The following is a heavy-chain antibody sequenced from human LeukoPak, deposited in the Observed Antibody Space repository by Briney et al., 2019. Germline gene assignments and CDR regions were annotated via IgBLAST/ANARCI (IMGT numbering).Heavy chain of an antibody. J-gene: IGHJ4*02. V-gene: IGHV1-18*01. Sequence: ASVKVSCKASGYTFTSYGISWVRQAPGQGLEWMGWIGAYNGNTNYAQKLQGRVTMTTDTSTSTAYMELRSLRSDDTAVYYCARGTYYYDSSGYPRGLRPPDYWGQGTLVTVSS. CDR2: IGAYNGNT. CDR1: GYTFTSYG. D-gene: IGHD3-22*01. CDR3: ARGTYYYDSSGYPRGLRPPDY.